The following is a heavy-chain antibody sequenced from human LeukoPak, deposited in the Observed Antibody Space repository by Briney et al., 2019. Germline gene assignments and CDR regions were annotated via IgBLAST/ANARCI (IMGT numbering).Heavy chain of an antibody. J-gene: IGHJ4*02. V-gene: IGHV4-31*03. Sequence: SETLSLTCTVSGGSISSGGYYWSWIRQHPGKGLEWIGYIYYSGSTYYNPSLKSRVTISVDTSKNQFSLKLSSVTAADTAVYYCASANFDLAYSFDYWGQGTLVTVSS. CDR1: GGSISSGGYY. CDR2: IYYSGST. D-gene: IGHD3-9*01. CDR3: ASANFDLAYSFDY.